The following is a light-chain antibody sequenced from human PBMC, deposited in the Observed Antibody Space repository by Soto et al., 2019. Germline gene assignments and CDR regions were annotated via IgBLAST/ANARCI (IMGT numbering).Light chain of an antibody. CDR3: QQYGNSWT. V-gene: IGKV3-20*01. J-gene: IGKJ1*01. Sequence: EIVLTQSPGTLSLSPGERATLSCRASQSISSSYLAWYQQKPGQTRRLLMYGASSRATGIPDRFSGSGSGTDFTLSISRLEPEDFAVYYCQQYGNSWTFGQGTKVEIK. CDR2: GAS. CDR1: QSISSSY.